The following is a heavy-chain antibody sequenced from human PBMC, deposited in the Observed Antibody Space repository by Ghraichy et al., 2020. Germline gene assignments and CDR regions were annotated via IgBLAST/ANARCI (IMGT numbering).Heavy chain of an antibody. Sequence: SETLSLTCTVSGGSISRDGYYWSWIRQHPGKGPEWIGYIYYSGSAYYNPSLKSRVTISVDTSKNQFSLKLSSVTAAETAVYYCATYHYASGLVSALDIWGQGTTVTVSS. CDR1: GGSISRDGYY. CDR2: IYYSGSA. V-gene: IGHV4-31*03. CDR3: ATYHYASGLVSALDI. D-gene: IGHD3-10*01. J-gene: IGHJ3*02.